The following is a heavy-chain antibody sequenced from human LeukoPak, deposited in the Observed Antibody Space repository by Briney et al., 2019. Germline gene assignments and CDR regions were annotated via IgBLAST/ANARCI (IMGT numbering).Heavy chain of an antibody. D-gene: IGHD3-10*01. Sequence: PGGSLRLSCAASGFTFSSYEMNWVRQAPGKGLEWVSDISSSGSTIYYADSVKGRFTISRDNAKNSLYLQMNSLRAEDTAVYYCARAWLSGFGELLPYYFDYWGQGTLATV. CDR2: ISSSGSTI. V-gene: IGHV3-48*03. CDR1: GFTFSSYE. J-gene: IGHJ4*02. CDR3: ARAWLSGFGELLPYYFDY.